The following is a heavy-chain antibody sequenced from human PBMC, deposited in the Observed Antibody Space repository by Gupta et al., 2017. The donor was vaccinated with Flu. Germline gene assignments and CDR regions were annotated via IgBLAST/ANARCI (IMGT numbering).Heavy chain of an antibody. CDR3: VRADWEQGFDL. CDR1: GYIFTTYY. J-gene: IGHJ5*02. V-gene: IGHV1-46*01. D-gene: IGHD1-26*01. CDR2: ITPSGDSA. Sequence: QVQVVQSGAEVKQPGAPVKISCQPSGYIFTTYYMQWVRQAPGHGLEWMGIITPSGDSATYAQNLQGRVTMTRDTPTGTLYVELSSLTSEDTAVYYCVRADWEQGFDLWGQGTLVTVSS.